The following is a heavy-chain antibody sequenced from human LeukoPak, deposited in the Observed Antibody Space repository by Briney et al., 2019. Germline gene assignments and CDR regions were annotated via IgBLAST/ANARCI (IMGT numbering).Heavy chain of an antibody. CDR2: ISVHNGHT. CDR3: SRDCCSDWCMFDF. D-gene: IGHD6-19*01. CDR1: GYNFTTYG. Sequence: GASVKVSCKASGYNFTTYGITWVRQAPGQGLEWIGWISVHNGHTNYARNVQSRVTLTTDTSTTTAYMELRSLTSDDTAVYYCSRDCCSDWCMFDFWGQGTLVTVSS. V-gene: IGHV1-18*04. J-gene: IGHJ4*02.